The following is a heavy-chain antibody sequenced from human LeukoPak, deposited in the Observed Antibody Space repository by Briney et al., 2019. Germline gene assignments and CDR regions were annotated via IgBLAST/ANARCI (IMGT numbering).Heavy chain of an antibody. V-gene: IGHV3-74*01. J-gene: IGHJ4*02. Sequence: GGSLRLSCGASGFTFSSYWMLWVRQAPGKGLVWVSRINSDGSSTTYADSVKGRFTISRDNAKNTLFLQMNSLRAEDTAVYYCARTSSGWTPFDYWGQGTLVTVSS. D-gene: IGHD6-19*01. CDR3: ARTSSGWTPFDY. CDR1: GFTFSSYW. CDR2: INSDGSST.